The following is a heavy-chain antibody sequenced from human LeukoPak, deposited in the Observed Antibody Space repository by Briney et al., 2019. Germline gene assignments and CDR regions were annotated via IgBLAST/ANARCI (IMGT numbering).Heavy chain of an antibody. CDR1: GYTFTDHY. D-gene: IGHD3-9*01. J-gene: IGHJ4*02. V-gene: IGHV1-2*02. Sequence: ASVKVSCKASGYTFTDHYIHWVRQAPGQGLERLGWTNPNSGGSNYAQKFQGRVTMTRDTSINSTFMDLSSLTSDDTAVYYCARGHDNTGYNYFDYWGQGTLVFVSS. CDR2: TNPNSGGS. CDR3: ARGHDNTGYNYFDY.